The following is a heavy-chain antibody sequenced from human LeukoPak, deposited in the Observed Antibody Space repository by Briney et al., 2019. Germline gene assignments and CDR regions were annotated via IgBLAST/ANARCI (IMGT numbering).Heavy chain of an antibody. CDR3: ARTGYCSGGSCYSGVSNYYYYMDV. J-gene: IGHJ6*03. Sequence: GASVKVSCKASGGTFSSYAISWVRQAPGQGLEWMGGIIPIFGTANYAQKFQGRVTITADKSTSTAYMELSSLRSEDTAVYYCARTGYCSGGSCYSGVSNYYYYMDVWGKGTTVTVSS. CDR1: GGTFSSYA. CDR2: IIPIFGTA. V-gene: IGHV1-69*06. D-gene: IGHD2-15*01.